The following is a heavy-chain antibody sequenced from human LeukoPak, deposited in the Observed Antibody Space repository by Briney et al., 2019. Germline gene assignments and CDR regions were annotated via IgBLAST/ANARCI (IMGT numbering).Heavy chain of an antibody. CDR1: GYTLTELS. J-gene: IGHJ5*02. V-gene: IGHV1-24*01. D-gene: IGHD3-10*01. Sequence: ASVKVSCKVSGYTLTELSMHWVRQAPGKGLEWMGGFDPEDGETIYAQKFQDRVTMTEDTSTDTAYMELSSLRSEDTAVYYCATSERITMVRPLPFDPWGQGTLVTVSS. CDR3: ATSERITMVRPLPFDP. CDR2: FDPEDGET.